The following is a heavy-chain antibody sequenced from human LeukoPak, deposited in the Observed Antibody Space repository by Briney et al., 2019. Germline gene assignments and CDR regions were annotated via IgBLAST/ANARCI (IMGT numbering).Heavy chain of an antibody. J-gene: IGHJ4*02. Sequence: GGSLRLSCAASGFTFSGYSMGWVRQAPGKGLEWVSAISSSSRYIYYADPVKGRFTISRDNAKNSLYLQMNNLRAEDTAVYYCTRDGPYMSEDFDYWGQGTLVTVSS. D-gene: IGHD4-4*01. CDR1: GFTFSGYS. CDR2: ISSSSRYI. V-gene: IGHV3-21*01. CDR3: TRDGPYMSEDFDY.